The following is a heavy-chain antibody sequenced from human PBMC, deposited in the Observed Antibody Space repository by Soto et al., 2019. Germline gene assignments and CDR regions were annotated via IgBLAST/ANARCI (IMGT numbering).Heavy chain of an antibody. CDR3: AKGLSYYGSGSYSH. CDR2: ISGSGGST. D-gene: IGHD3-10*01. J-gene: IGHJ4*02. Sequence: EVQLLESGGGLLQPGGSLRLSCATSGFTFSSYATSWVRQAPGKGLEWVSAISGSGGSTYYADSVKGRFTISRDNSKNTLYLQMNSLRDEDTPVYYCAKGLSYYGSGSYSHWGQGTLVTVSS. CDR1: GFTFSSYA. V-gene: IGHV3-23*01.